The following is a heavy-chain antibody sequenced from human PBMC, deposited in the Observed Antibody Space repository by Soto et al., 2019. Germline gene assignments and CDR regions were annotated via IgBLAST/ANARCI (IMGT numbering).Heavy chain of an antibody. CDR3: ARAHSAYYDSSGYSWAFDI. J-gene: IGHJ3*02. D-gene: IGHD3-22*01. V-gene: IGHV3-74*01. Sequence: GGSLRLSCAASGFTFSSYWMHWVRQAPGKGLVWVSRINSDGSSTSYADSVKGRFTISRDNAKNTLYLQMNSLRAEDTAVYYCARAHSAYYDSSGYSWAFDIWGQGTMVTVSS. CDR1: GFTFSSYW. CDR2: INSDGSST.